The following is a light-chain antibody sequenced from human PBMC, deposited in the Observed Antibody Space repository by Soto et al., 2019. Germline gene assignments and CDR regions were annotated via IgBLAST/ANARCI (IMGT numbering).Light chain of an antibody. J-gene: IGKJ4*02. Sequence: EIVLTQSPGTLSLSPGERATLSCRASQSIRNNFLAWYQQKPGQAPRLLIYGASTRATGIPHRFSGSGSGTDFTLTISRLEPEDVAVYYCQQYVTSPPLTFGGGTKVEIK. V-gene: IGKV3-20*01. CDR1: QSIRNNF. CDR2: GAS. CDR3: QQYVTSPPLT.